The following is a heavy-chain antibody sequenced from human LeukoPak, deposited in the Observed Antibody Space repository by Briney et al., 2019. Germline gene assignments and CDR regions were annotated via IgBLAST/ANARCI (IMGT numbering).Heavy chain of an antibody. J-gene: IGHJ4*02. V-gene: IGHV3-30*02. CDR1: GFTVSSNY. Sequence: GGSLRLSCAASGFTVSSNYMSWVRQAPGKGLEWVAFIRYDGSNKYYADSVKGRFTISRDNSKNTLYLQMNSLRAEDTAVYYCAKDRYYYDSSGYPTSAFDYWGQGTLVTVSS. CDR2: IRYDGSNK. D-gene: IGHD3-22*01. CDR3: AKDRYYYDSSGYPTSAFDY.